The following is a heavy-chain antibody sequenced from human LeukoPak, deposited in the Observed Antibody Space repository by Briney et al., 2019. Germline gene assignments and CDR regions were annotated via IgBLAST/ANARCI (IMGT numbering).Heavy chain of an antibody. CDR1: GFTFSNYW. CDR3: ARTERFGSLVGAVDY. CDR2: INTKGNGT. V-gene: IGHV3-74*01. J-gene: IGHJ4*02. Sequence: GGSLRLSCAASGFTFSNYWMHWVRQTPGKGLLWVSRINTKGNGTIYADSVKGRFTISRDNAKNSLYLQMNSLRAEDTAVYYCARTERFGSLVGAVDYWGQGTLVTVSS. D-gene: IGHD1-26*01.